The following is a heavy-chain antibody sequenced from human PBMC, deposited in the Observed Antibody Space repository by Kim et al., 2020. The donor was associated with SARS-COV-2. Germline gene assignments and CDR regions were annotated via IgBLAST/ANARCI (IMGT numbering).Heavy chain of an antibody. Sequence: SETLSLTCAVYGGSFSGYYWSWIRQPPGKGLEWIGEINHSGSTNYNPSLKSRVTISVDTSKNQFSLKLSSVTAADTAVYYCARLFSPYDILTGYLFDYWG. J-gene: IGHJ4*01. D-gene: IGHD3-9*01. CDR3: ARLFSPYDILTGYLFDY. CDR2: INHSGST. V-gene: IGHV4-34*01. CDR1: GGSFSGYY.